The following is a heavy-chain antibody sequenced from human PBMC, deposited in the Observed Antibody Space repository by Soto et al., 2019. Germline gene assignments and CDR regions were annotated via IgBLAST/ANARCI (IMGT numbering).Heavy chain of an antibody. Sequence: GGSLRLSCAASGFTFSSYGMHWVRQAPGKGLEWVAVISYDGSNKYYADSVKGRFTISRDNSKNTLYLQMNSLRAEDTAVYYCANLLGATEEYDAFDIWGQGTMVTVSS. CDR1: GFTFSSYG. J-gene: IGHJ3*02. V-gene: IGHV3-30*18. D-gene: IGHD5-12*01. CDR2: ISYDGSNK. CDR3: ANLLGATEEYDAFDI.